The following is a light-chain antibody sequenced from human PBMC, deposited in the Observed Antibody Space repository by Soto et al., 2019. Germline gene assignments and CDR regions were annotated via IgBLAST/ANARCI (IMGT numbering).Light chain of an antibody. Sequence: EIVLTQSPGSLSLSPGEGATLSCRASQSVSSSYLAWYQQKPGQAPRLLIYGASSRATGIPDRFSGIGSGTDFTLTISRLEPEDFVVYYCQQYGSSPVTFGQGTKVEI. J-gene: IGKJ1*01. CDR2: GAS. CDR3: QQYGSSPVT. V-gene: IGKV3-20*01. CDR1: QSVSSSY.